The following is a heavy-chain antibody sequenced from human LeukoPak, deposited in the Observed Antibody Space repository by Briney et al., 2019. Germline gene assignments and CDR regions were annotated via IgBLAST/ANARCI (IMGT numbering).Heavy chain of an antibody. CDR1: GFTFSNYW. CDR3: ARDLRGKSDY. CDR2: INPDGSRT. Sequence: GGSLRLSCAASGFTFSNYWVHWVCQAPGKGLVWVSRINPDGSRTDYADSVKGRFTISRDNAKNTLYLQMNSLRAEDTAVYFCARDLRGKSDYWGQGTLVTVSS. D-gene: IGHD4-23*01. V-gene: IGHV3-74*01. J-gene: IGHJ4*02.